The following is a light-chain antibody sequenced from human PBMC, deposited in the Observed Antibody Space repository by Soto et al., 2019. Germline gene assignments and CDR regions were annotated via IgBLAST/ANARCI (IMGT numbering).Light chain of an antibody. J-gene: IGKJ5*01. CDR1: QSISSY. CDR2: AAS. CDR3: QQSYSLPT. V-gene: IGKV1-39*01. Sequence: DIQMTQSPSSLSVSVVYRFTITFRASQSISSYLNWYQQKPGKAPKVLIYAASSLQSGVPSRFSGSGSGTDFTLTISSLQPEDFATYYCQQSYSLPTFGQGTRLEIK.